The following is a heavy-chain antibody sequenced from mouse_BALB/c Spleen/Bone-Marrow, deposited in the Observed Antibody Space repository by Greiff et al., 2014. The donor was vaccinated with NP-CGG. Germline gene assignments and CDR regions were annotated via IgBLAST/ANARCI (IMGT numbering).Heavy chain of an antibody. D-gene: IGHD2-2*01. Sequence: QVQLQQSGAELARPGASVKMSCKASGYTFTTCTMHWVKQRPGQGLEWIGYINPSSSYTNYNQKFKDKATLTADKSSSTAYMQLSSLTSEDSAVYFCAKRDIYYGYDGNAMDYWGQGTSVTVSS. J-gene: IGHJ4*01. CDR3: AKRDIYYGYDGNAMDY. CDR1: GYTFTTCT. V-gene: IGHV1-4*01. CDR2: INPSSSYT.